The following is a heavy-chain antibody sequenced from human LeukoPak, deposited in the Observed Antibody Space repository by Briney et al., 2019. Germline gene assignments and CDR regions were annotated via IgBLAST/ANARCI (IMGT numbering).Heavy chain of an antibody. V-gene: IGHV3-21*01. D-gene: IGHD3-10*01. J-gene: IGHJ6*03. CDR1: GFTFSSYS. Sequence: GGSLRLSCAASGFTFSSYSMNWVRQAPGKGLEWVSSISSSSSYIYYADSVKGRFTISRDNSKNTLYLQMNSLRAEDTAVYYCAKNPFWFGDRRGGVKNYYYYYMDVWGKGTTVTISS. CDR2: ISSSSSYI. CDR3: AKNPFWFGDRRGGVKNYYYYYMDV.